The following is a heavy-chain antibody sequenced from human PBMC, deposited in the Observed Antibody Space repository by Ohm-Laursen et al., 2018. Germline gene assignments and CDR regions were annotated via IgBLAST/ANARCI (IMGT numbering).Heavy chain of an antibody. CDR3: AKSSANYYDSSGYPPPFDY. J-gene: IGHJ4*02. D-gene: IGHD3-22*01. CDR1: GFTFSSYA. V-gene: IGHV3-23*01. Sequence: GSLRLSCSASGFTFSSYAMSWVRQAPGKGLEWVSAISGSGGSTYYADSVKGRFTISRDNSKNTLYLQMNSLRAEDTAVYYCAKSSANYYDSSGYPPPFDYWGQGTLVTVSS. CDR2: ISGSGGST.